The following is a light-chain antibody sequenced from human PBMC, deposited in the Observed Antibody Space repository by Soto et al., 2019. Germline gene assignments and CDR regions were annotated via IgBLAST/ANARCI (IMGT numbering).Light chain of an antibody. CDR2: GAS. J-gene: IGKJ1*01. CDR1: QTVGSY. CDR3: QQYDKWPPWT. V-gene: IGKV3-15*01. Sequence: DIVLTQSPATLSVSPGERATLSCRASQTVGSYLAWYQQKPGQAPRLLIYGASTRATGIPARFSGSGSGTDFTLTISSLQSEDFAVYYCQQYDKWPPWTFGQGTKV.